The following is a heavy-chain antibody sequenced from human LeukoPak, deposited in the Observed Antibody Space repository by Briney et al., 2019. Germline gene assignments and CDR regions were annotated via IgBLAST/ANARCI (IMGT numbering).Heavy chain of an antibody. CDR1: GGSISSYY. CDR2: IYYSGST. CDR3: ARQVYSSWSNWFDP. D-gene: IGHD6-13*01. J-gene: IGHJ5*02. V-gene: IGHV4-59*08. Sequence: SETLSLTCTVSGGSISSYYWSWIRERPGQGLEWIGYIYYSGSTNYNPSLKSRATISVDTSKNQFSLQLRSVTAADTAVYYCARQVYSSWSNWFDPWGQGTLVTVSS.